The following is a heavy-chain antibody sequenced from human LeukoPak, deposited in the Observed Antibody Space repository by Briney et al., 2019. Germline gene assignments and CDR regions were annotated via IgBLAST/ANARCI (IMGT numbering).Heavy chain of an antibody. D-gene: IGHD3-22*01. J-gene: IGHJ4*02. V-gene: IGHV1-2*02. CDR1: GYTFTGYY. CDR3: ARTADSSGYHYTYYFDY. CDR2: INPNSGGT. Sequence: RASVTVSCKASGYTFTGYYMHWVRQAPGQGLEWMGWINPNSGGTNYAQKFQGRVTMTRDTSISTAYMELSRLRSDDTAVYYCARTADSSGYHYTYYFDYWGQGTLVTVSS.